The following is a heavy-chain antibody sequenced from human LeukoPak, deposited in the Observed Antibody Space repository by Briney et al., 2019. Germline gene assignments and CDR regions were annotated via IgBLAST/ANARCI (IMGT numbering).Heavy chain of an antibody. CDR3: AKANSITIFGVISPVDY. J-gene: IGHJ4*02. CDR2: IKRKSDGGTT. V-gene: IGHV3-15*01. CDR1: GLTFSNAW. Sequence: GGSLRLSCAASGLTFSNAWMSWVRQAPGKGLEWVGRIKRKSDGGTTDYAAPAKGRFTISRDDSKNTLYLQMNSLKSEDTAVYYCAKANSITIFGVISPVDYWGQGTLVTVSS. D-gene: IGHD3-3*01.